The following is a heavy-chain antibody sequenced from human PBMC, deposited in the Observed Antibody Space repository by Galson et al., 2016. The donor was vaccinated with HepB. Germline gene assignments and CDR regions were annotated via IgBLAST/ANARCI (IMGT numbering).Heavy chain of an antibody. J-gene: IGHJ3*01. CDR3: VKGAYYASVPTGSLLGF. D-gene: IGHD3-22*01. Sequence: SLRLSCAASGFIFSSYDMHWVRQSPGKGLEWVSVISHEASNKSYTDSVKGRFTISRDISQSTLFLQMNSLRPEDTAVYYCVKGAYYASVPTGSLLGFWGQGTMVTVSS. CDR1: GFIFSSYD. CDR2: ISHEASNK. V-gene: IGHV3-30*14.